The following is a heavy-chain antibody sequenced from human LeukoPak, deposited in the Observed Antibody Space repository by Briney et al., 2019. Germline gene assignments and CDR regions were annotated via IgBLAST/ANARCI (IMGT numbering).Heavy chain of an antibody. J-gene: IGHJ4*02. Sequence: SETLSLTCTVSGGSVSSGSYYWSWIRQPPGKGLEWIGYIYYSGSTNYNPSLKSRVTISVDTSKNQFSLKLSSVTAADTAVYYCERVHTTVTTYYFDYWGQGTLVTVSS. V-gene: IGHV4-61*01. CDR3: ERVHTTVTTYYFDY. CDR1: GGSVSSGSYY. D-gene: IGHD4-17*01. CDR2: IYYSGST.